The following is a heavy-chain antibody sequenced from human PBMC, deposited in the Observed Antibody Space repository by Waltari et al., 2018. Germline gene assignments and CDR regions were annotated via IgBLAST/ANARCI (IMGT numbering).Heavy chain of an antibody. CDR3: ARGRRRPAGPLYYYYGMDV. V-gene: IGHV4-34*01. CDR1: GTSFSAYY. CDR2: ISHGETT. Sequence: VQLQQWGAGLLKPSETLSLTCGVFGTSFSAYYCSWIRQPPGTSRAWIGEIRPGQPPGKRLEWIGEISHGETTNYNPSLKSRVTISVDTSKNQFSLNRRSVTAADTAVYYCARGRRRPAGPLYYYYGMDVWAQGTTVTVSS. D-gene: IGHD2-2*01. J-gene: IGHJ6*02.